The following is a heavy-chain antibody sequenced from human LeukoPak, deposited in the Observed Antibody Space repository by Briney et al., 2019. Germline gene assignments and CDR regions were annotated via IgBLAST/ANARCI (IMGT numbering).Heavy chain of an antibody. CDR3: ARRANWFDP. CDR2: IYFSGST. V-gene: IGHV4-59*08. J-gene: IGHJ5*02. CDR1: GGSISSYY. Sequence: SETLSLTCTVSGGSISSYYWSWIRQPPGKGLEWIGYIYFSGSTNYNPSLKSRVTISVDTSKNQFSLKLSSVTAADTAVYYCARRANWFDPWGQGTLVTVSS.